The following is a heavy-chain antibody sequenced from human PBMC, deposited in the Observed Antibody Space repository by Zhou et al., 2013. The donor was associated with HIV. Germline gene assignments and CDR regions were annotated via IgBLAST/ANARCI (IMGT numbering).Heavy chain of an antibody. Sequence: QVQLVQSGAEVKKPGASVKVSCKASGHTFNAYYMHWVRQAPGQGLEWMGWINPNSGGTNYAQKFQGRVAMTRDTSISTAYMELSRLRSDDTAVYYCARANHCSSTSCYSSWYFDLWGRGTLVTVSS. CDR3: ARANHCSSTSCYSSWYFDL. D-gene: IGHD2-2*02. CDR2: INPNSGGT. V-gene: IGHV1-2*02. CDR1: GHTFNAYY. J-gene: IGHJ2*01.